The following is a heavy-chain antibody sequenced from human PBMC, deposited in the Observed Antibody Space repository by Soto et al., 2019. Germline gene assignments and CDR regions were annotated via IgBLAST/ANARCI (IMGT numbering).Heavy chain of an antibody. D-gene: IGHD3-22*01. V-gene: IGHV3-7*02. CDR2: IKPDGSVI. J-gene: IGHJ5*02. Sequence: DVQLVESGGGLVQPGGSLRLSCAASGFTFSNSWMTWVRQAPGRRLEWVANIKPDGSVIYYLDSVKGRFTVSRDNAKNPMHLQMNSLGVEDMAVYYCARYYEPTAGPPWFDPRGQGTLVTVSS. CDR3: ARYYEPTAGPPWFDP. CDR1: GFTFSNSW.